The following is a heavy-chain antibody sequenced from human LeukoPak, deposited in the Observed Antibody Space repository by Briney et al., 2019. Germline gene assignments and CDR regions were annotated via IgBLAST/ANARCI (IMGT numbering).Heavy chain of an antibody. CDR1: RFTFSSYS. V-gene: IGHV3-48*01. D-gene: IGHD1-14*01. CDR3: ATGIPRGAFDV. J-gene: IGHJ3*01. CDR2: ISSSSRTI. Sequence: PGGSLRLSCAASRFTFSSYSMNRVRQAPGKGLEWLSHISSSSRTIYYADSVKGRFTISRDNAKNSLYLQMNSLRAEDTAVYYCATGIPRGAFDVWGQGTMVTVSS.